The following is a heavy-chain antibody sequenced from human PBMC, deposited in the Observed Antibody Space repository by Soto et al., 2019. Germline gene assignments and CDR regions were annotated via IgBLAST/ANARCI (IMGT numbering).Heavy chain of an antibody. CDR1: GFTFSSYA. CDR3: ARDLGGIAAAGPNYYYGMYV. CDR2: ISGSGGST. Sequence: QAGGSLRLSCAASGFTFSSYAMSWVRQAPGKGLEWVSAISGSGGSTYYADSVKGRFTISRDNSKNTLYLQMNSLRAEDTAVYYCARDLGGIAAAGPNYYYGMYVWGQGTTVTVSS. V-gene: IGHV3-23*01. D-gene: IGHD6-13*01. J-gene: IGHJ6*02.